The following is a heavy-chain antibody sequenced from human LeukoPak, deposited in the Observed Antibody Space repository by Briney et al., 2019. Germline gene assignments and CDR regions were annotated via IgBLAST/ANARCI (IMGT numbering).Heavy chain of an antibody. Sequence: GGSLRLSCAASGFTFSSYWMYWVRQAPGKGPVWVSRINSAGSTTTYADSVKGRFTISRDNAKNTLYLQMNSLRAEGTAVYYCARGGNSPGDYWGQGTLVTVSS. J-gene: IGHJ4*02. CDR2: INSAGSTT. D-gene: IGHD4-23*01. CDR1: GFTFSSYW. CDR3: ARGGNSPGDY. V-gene: IGHV3-74*01.